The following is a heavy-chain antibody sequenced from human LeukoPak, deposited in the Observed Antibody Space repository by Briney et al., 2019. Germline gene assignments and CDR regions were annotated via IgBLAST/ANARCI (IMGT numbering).Heavy chain of an antibody. V-gene: IGHV1-2*06. D-gene: IGHD3-22*01. Sequence: ASVKVSCKASGYTFTGYYMHWLRQAPGQGLEWMGRINPNSGGTNYAQKFQGRVTMTRDTSISTAYMELSRLRSDDTAGYYCARSLSYYDDSSGYYFDYWGQGTLVTVSS. J-gene: IGHJ4*02. CDR3: ARSLSYYDDSSGYYFDY. CDR2: INPNSGGT. CDR1: GYTFTGYY.